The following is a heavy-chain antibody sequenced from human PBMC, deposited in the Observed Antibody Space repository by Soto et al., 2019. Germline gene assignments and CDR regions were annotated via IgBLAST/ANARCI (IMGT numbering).Heavy chain of an antibody. D-gene: IGHD3-3*01. J-gene: IGHJ4*02. V-gene: IGHV1-3*01. CDR3: ARAEWTINDY. CDR1: GYTFTSYA. CDR2: INAGNGNT. Sequence: QVQLGQSGSGVKKPRASVKDSCRASGYTFTSYAMHWVRQAPGQRLEWMGWINAGNGNTKYSQKFQRRVTITRDTSASTANMELSSLRSEDTAVYDCARAEWTINDYWGQGTLVTVSS.